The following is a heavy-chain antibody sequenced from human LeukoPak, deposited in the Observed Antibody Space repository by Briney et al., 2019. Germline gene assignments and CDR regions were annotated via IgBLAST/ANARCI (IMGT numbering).Heavy chain of an antibody. V-gene: IGHV3-49*04. CDR1: GFTFGDYA. Sequence: GGSLRLSCTASGFTFGDYAMSWVRQAPGKGLEWVGFIRSKAYGGTTEYAASVKGGFTISRDDSKSIAYLQMNSLKTEDTAVYYCTSLTYYDSSGYYYDDYYYYYMDVWGKGTTVTVSS. D-gene: IGHD3-22*01. CDR2: IRSKAYGGTT. J-gene: IGHJ6*03. CDR3: TSLTYYDSSGYYYDDYYYYYMDV.